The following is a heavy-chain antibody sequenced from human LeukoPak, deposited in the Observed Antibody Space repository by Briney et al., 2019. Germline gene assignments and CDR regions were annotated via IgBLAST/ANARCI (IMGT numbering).Heavy chain of an antibody. CDR1: GFIFSYYG. CDR2: IWPDGTIQ. D-gene: IGHD7-27*01. CDR3: SRPNHDLGWDF. Sequence: GGSLRLSCAASGFIFSYYGMHWVRQAPGKGLEWLAVIWPDGTIQYYADPVKGRFTISRDNSKNKLYLQLTGLRADDSAVYYCSRPNHDLGWDFWGQGAQVTVSS. V-gene: IGHV3-33*01. J-gene: IGHJ4*02.